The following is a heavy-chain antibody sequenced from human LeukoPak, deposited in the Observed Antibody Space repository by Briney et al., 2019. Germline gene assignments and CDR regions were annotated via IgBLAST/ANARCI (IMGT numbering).Heavy chain of an antibody. CDR2: ISSSGSTI. V-gene: IGHV3-11*01. J-gene: IGHJ6*03. CDR1: GFTFSDYY. D-gene: IGHD2-15*01. Sequence: GGSLRLSCAASGFTFSDYYMSWICQAPGKGLEWVSYISSSGSTIYYADSVKGRFTISRDNAKNSLYLQMNSLRAEDTAVYYCARGCSGGSCYSSYYYYYMDVWGKGTTVTVSS. CDR3: ARGCSGGSCYSSYYYYYMDV.